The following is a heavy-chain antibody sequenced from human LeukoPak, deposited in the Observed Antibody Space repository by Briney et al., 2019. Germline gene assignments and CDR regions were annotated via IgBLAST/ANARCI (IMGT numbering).Heavy chain of an antibody. CDR3: ARGPLGVVVPAAIFGWFDP. CDR2: ISAYNGNT. Sequence: ASVKVSCKASGYTFTSYGISWVRHAPGQGLEWMGWISAYNGNTNYAQKLQGRVTMTTDTSTSTAYMELRSLRSDDTAVYYCARGPLGVVVPAAIFGWFDPWGQGTLVTVSS. J-gene: IGHJ5*02. D-gene: IGHD2-2*01. V-gene: IGHV1-18*01. CDR1: GYTFTSYG.